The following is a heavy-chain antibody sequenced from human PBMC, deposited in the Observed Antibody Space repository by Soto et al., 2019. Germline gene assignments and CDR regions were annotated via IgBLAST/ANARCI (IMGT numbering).Heavy chain of an antibody. J-gene: IGHJ6*02. V-gene: IGHV4-30-4*01. D-gene: IGHD2-8*01. CDR3: AREMRYCSSGVCQSYGMDV. Sequence: SETLSLTCTVSGASISTGDYYWSWTRQSPGKGLEWLGFSHNSGSTYHNPSLRGRATISLDTSKNQFSLRLRSVTATDTAVYLCAREMRYCSSGVCQSYGMDVWGQGTTVTVSS. CDR1: GASISTGDYY. CDR2: SHNSGST.